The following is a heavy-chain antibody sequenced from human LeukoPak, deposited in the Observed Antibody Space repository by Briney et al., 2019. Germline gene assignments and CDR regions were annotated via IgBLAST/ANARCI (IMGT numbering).Heavy chain of an antibody. Sequence: GGSLRLSCAASGFTFSNAWMSWVRQAPGKGLEWVSAISGSGGSTYYADSVQGRFTISRDNSKNTLYLQMNSLRGKDTAVYYCAHDSSNYYYYFDYWGQGTLVTVSS. CDR2: ISGSGGST. J-gene: IGHJ4*02. V-gene: IGHV3-23*01. D-gene: IGHD3-22*01. CDR1: GFTFSNAW. CDR3: AHDSSNYYYYFDY.